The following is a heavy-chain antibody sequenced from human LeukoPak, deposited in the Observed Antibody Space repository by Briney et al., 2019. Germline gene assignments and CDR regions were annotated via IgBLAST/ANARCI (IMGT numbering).Heavy chain of an antibody. D-gene: IGHD4-17*01. CDR3: ASPHDYADSDAFDM. V-gene: IGHV3-20*04. CDR2: IHWNGGRT. CDR1: GFTFDNYG. J-gene: IGHJ3*02. Sequence: GGSLRLSCAASGFTFDNYGINWVRQAPGKGLEWVSRIHWNGGRTGYADSVKGRFTISRDNAKNSLYLQMNSLRVEDTALYYCASPHDYADSDAFDMWGQGTLVTVSS.